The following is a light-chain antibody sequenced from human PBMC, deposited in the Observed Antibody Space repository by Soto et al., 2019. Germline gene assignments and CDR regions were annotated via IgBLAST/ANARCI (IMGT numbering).Light chain of an antibody. CDR3: HQYYTTPFT. CDR2: RAS. J-gene: IGKJ3*01. Sequence: DIVMTQSPDSLAVSLGERATINCKSSQSVLYSSNNKNYLAWYQQKPGQPPKKLIYRASTRESGVPDRFSGSGSGTDFTLTISSLQAEDVAVYYCHQYYTTPFTFGPGTKVDIK. CDR1: QSVLYSSNNKNY. V-gene: IGKV4-1*01.